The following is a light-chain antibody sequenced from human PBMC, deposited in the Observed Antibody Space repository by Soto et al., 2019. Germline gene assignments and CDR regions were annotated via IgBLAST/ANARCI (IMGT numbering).Light chain of an antibody. Sequence: DIQLTQSPSFLSASVGDRVTITCRASQGISSYLVWYQQKPGKAPKLLIYAASTLQSGVPSRFSGSGSGTEFTLTISSLQPEDFATYYCQQFNRYPRTFGGGTKVDIK. CDR2: AAS. V-gene: IGKV1-9*01. CDR3: QQFNRYPRT. J-gene: IGKJ4*01. CDR1: QGISSY.